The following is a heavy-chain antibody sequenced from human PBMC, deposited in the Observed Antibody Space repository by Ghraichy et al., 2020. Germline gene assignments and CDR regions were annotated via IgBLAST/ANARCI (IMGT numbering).Heavy chain of an antibody. CDR3: AKVLGISGYYFYFDY. Sequence: ETLSLTCAASGFTFSSYAMSWVRQTPGKGLEWVSAISGSGGSTYYADSVKGRFTISRDNSKNTLYLQMNSLRAEDTAVYYCAKVLGISGYYFYFDYWGQGTLVTVSS. J-gene: IGHJ4*02. CDR1: GFTFSSYA. V-gene: IGHV3-23*01. CDR2: ISGSGGST. D-gene: IGHD3-22*01.